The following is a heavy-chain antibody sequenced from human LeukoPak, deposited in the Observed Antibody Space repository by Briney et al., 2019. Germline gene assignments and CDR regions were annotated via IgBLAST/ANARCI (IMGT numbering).Heavy chain of an antibody. CDR3: ARACRDGCTHFDY. Sequence: GGSLRLSCVGSGFSFGTYAMSWVRQAPGKGLEWVSYISSSSYTNYADSVKGRFTISRDNAKNSLYLQMNSLRAEDTAVYYCARACRDGCTHFDYWGQGTLVTVSS. D-gene: IGHD5-24*01. V-gene: IGHV3-11*05. CDR2: ISSSSYT. CDR1: GFSFGTYA. J-gene: IGHJ4*02.